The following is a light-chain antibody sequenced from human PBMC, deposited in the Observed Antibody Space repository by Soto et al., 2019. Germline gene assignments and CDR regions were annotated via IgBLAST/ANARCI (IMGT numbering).Light chain of an antibody. CDR3: QQYISYSRA. CDR2: KAS. J-gene: IGKJ1*01. CDR1: QSISSW. Sequence: DIQMTQSPSTLSASVGDRVTITCRASQSISSWLAWYQQKPGKAPKLLIYKASSLESGAPSRFSGSGSGTEFTLTISSLQSDDFATYYCQQYISYSRAFGQGTKVDIK. V-gene: IGKV1-5*03.